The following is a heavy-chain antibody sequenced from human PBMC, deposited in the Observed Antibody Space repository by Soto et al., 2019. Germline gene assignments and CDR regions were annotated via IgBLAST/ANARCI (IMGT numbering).Heavy chain of an antibody. Sequence: QVHLVESGGGVVQPGRSLRLSCAASGFTFSNYAMHWVRQAPGKGLEWVAVISYDGSDKYNANSVKGRFTISRDNSKNTLYLQINSLRAEDTAVYYCANDTGPNAYNYYYFGMDVWGQGTTVTVSS. V-gene: IGHV3-30-3*02. J-gene: IGHJ6*02. CDR3: ANDTGPNAYNYYYFGMDV. D-gene: IGHD3-16*01. CDR1: GFTFSNYA. CDR2: ISYDGSDK.